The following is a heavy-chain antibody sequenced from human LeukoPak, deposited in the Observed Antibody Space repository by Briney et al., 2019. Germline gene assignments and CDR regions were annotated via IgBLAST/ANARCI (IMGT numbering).Heavy chain of an antibody. D-gene: IGHD4-17*01. CDR1: EFTFSSYW. Sequence: GGSLRLSWAASEFTFSSYWMSWVRQAPGKGLEWVANIKQDGGQIYYLESVKGRFTVSRDNAKNSLYLQMNSLRAEDTAVYYCARLGARQMLEYWGQGTLVTVSS. CDR2: IKQDGGQI. J-gene: IGHJ4*02. CDR3: ARLGARQMLEY. V-gene: IGHV3-7*01.